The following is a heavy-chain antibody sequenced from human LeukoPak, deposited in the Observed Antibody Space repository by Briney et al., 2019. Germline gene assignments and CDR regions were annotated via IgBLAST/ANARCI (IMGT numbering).Heavy chain of an antibody. CDR3: AKELGWLRSRGFDY. D-gene: IGHD5-12*01. V-gene: IGHV3-23*01. Sequence: GGSLRLSCAASGFTFRSYWMSWVRQAPGKGLEWVSSISGSGDSTYYADSVKGRFIISRDNSKNTLYLQMTSLRAEDTAVYFCAKELGWLRSRGFDYWGQGTLVTVSS. CDR1: GFTFRSYW. CDR2: ISGSGDST. J-gene: IGHJ4*02.